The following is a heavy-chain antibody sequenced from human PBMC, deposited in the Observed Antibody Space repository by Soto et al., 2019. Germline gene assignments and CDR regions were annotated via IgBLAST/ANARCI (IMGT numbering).Heavy chain of an antibody. V-gene: IGHV1-69*02. Sequence: QVQLVQSGAEVKKPGSSVKVSCKASGGTFSSYTISWVRQAPGQGLGWMGRIIPILGIANYAQKFQGRVTIPANTPTTPAYMELRSLTSEEAAVYYGARHPEGGSGWYENYWGQGTLVTVSS. J-gene: IGHJ4*02. D-gene: IGHD6-13*01. CDR1: GGTFSSYT. CDR3: ARHPEGGSGWYENY. CDR2: IIPILGIA.